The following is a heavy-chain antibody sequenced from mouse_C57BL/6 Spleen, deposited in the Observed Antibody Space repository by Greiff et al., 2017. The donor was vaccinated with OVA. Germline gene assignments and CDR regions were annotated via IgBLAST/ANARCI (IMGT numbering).Heavy chain of an antibody. CDR3: ARREGYGSSSY. V-gene: IGHV1-9*01. CDR2: ILPGSGST. D-gene: IGHD1-1*01. Sequence: LVESGAELMKPGASVKLSCKATGYTFTGYWIEWVKQRPGHGLEWIGEILPGSGSTNYNEKFKGKATFTADTSSNTAYMQLSSLTTEDSAIYYCARREGYGSSSYWGQGTLVTVSA. J-gene: IGHJ3*01. CDR1: GYTFTGYW.